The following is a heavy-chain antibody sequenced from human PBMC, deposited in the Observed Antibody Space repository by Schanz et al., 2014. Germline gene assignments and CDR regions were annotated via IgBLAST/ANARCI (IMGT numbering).Heavy chain of an antibody. J-gene: IGHJ3*02. CDR1: GFTFSGYA. V-gene: IGHV3-23*01. Sequence: EVQLLESGGGLVQPGGSLRLSCAASGFTFSGYAMSWVRQAPGRGLEWVSIISGSGGNTYYADAVRGRFTISRDNAKNTLYLQMNTLRAEDTAVYYCARKMKLGVYGGKGHDSLDIWGQGTMVTVSS. CDR2: ISGSGGNT. D-gene: IGHD4-17*01. CDR3: ARKMKLGVYGGKGHDSLDI.